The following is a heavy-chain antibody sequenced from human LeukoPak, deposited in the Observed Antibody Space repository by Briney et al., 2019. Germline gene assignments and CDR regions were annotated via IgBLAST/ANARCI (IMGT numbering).Heavy chain of an antibody. D-gene: IGHD6-19*01. V-gene: IGHV1-18*01. CDR1: GYASTGFD. CDR2: IGPYNGNT. CDR3: ARSVAGQGY. J-gene: IGHJ4*02. Sequence: ASVKVSCKASGYASTGFDLNWVRQAPGQGLEWMGLIGPYNGNTNYAQKFQGRVTMTTDTSTNMAYMELTSLTSDDTAVYYCARSVAGQGYWGQGTLVTVSS.